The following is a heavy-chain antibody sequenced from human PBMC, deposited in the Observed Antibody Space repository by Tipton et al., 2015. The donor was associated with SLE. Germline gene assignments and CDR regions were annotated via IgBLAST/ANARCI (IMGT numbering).Heavy chain of an antibody. D-gene: IGHD3-22*01. CDR1: GGTFSSYA. CDR3: ARDGGSSGYPY. V-gene: IGHV1-69*06. CDR2: IIPILGTA. J-gene: IGHJ4*02. Sequence: QLVQSGADVKKPGSSVKVSCKASGGTFSSYAIDWVRQAPGQGLEWMGEIIPILGTANYAQKFQGRVTITADKSATTVYMELSSLTSEDTAVFYCARDGGSSGYPYWGQGTLVTVSS.